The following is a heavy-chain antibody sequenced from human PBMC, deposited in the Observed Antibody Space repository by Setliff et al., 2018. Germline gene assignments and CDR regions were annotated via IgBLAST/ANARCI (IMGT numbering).Heavy chain of an antibody. V-gene: IGHV4-59*08. Sequence: SETLSLTCTVSGDSIGTSYWSWIRQSPGKGLEWIGYVYPSGSTNYNPSLKNRVTISIDTSKNQFSLKLNSVTASDTAIYYCARPQPGSGGNCFDPWGQGTLVTVSS. CDR2: VYPSGST. CDR3: ARPQPGSGGNCFDP. CDR1: GDSIGTSY. D-gene: IGHD3-10*01. J-gene: IGHJ5*02.